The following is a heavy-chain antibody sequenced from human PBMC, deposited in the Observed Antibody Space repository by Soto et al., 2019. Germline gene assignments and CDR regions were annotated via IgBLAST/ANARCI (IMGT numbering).Heavy chain of an antibody. CDR2: ISPSGST. Sequence: QVQLQESGPGLVKPSGTLSLTCAGSGGSSSSSNWWRCVRQPPRKGLDWIGEISPSGSTNYNPSLKSRVSISVDKSKNQCSIKLSSVTASDTAVYYFARIAAAGTYFQHWGQGTLVTVSS. CDR3: ARIAAAGTYFQH. D-gene: IGHD6-13*01. J-gene: IGHJ1*01. CDR1: GGSSSSSNW. V-gene: IGHV4-4*02.